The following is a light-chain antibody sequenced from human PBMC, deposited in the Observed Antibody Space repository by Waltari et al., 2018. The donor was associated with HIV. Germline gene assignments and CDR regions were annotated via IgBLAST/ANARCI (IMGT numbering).Light chain of an antibody. V-gene: IGLV3-19*01. CDR3: NSRDSSVNPLQVI. J-gene: IGLJ2*01. CDR2: ARN. Sequence: SSELTQDPAVSVALGQTVKITCQGDSLRSYYASWYQQKPGQAPVLVSYARNNGPSGIPDRFVGSSAGDTASLTITGAQAEDEAAYYCNSRDSSVNPLQVIFGGGTYVTVL. CDR1: SLRSYY.